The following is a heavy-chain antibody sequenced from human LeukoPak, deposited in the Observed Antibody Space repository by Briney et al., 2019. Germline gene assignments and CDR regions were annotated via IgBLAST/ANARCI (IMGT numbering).Heavy chain of an antibody. J-gene: IGHJ4*02. V-gene: IGHV3-9*03. D-gene: IGHD3-10*01. CDR3: AKAKGSLLWFGELSLDY. CDR1: GFTFDDYA. Sequence: GRSLRLSCAAPGFTFDDYAMHWVRHAPGKGLEWVSGISWNSGSIGYADSVKGRFTISRDNAKNSLYLQMNSLRAEDMALYYCAKAKGSLLWFGELSLDYWGQGTLVTVSS. CDR2: ISWNSGSI.